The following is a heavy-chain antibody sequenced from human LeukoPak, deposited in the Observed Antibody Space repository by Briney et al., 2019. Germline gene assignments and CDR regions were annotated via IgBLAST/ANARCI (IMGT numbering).Heavy chain of an antibody. CDR2: IYPSGST. CDR3: ARVLSSSGYCSGASCYYFDY. Sequence: SETLSLTCTVSGASISSTNWTWTGKPAGKGLDWIGRIYPSGSTNYNPSLRSRVTMSVDTSKNQFSLRLSSVTAADTAVYYCARVLSSSGYCSGASCYYFDYWGQGTLVTVSS. CDR1: GASISSTN. D-gene: IGHD2-15*01. J-gene: IGHJ4*02. V-gene: IGHV4-4*07.